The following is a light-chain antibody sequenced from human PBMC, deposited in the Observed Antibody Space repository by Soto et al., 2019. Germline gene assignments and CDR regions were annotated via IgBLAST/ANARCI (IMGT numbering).Light chain of an antibody. V-gene: IGKV1-39*01. CDR3: QQSYSTLIT. CDR1: QSISSC. CDR2: AAS. J-gene: IGKJ5*01. Sequence: DNQMTQSPLSLSASVGDRVTIACRAGQSISSCLNRSQQKRGKAPKVLIYAASSLQSGVPSRFSGSGSGTDFTLTISSLQPEDFATYYCQQSYSTLITFGQGTRLEIK.